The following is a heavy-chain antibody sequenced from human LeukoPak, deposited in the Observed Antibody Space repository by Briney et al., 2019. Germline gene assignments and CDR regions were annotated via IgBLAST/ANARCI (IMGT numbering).Heavy chain of an antibody. Sequence: GGSLRLSCAASGFTFSSFAMHWVRQAPGKGLEWVAVIWYDGSNKYYADSVKGRFTISRDNSKNTLYLQMNRLRAVDTAVYYCARDPDIYCRRTSCQTPSDNWGQGTLVTVSS. J-gene: IGHJ4*02. CDR3: ARDPDIYCRRTSCQTPSDN. CDR1: GFTFSSFA. V-gene: IGHV3-33*01. D-gene: IGHD2-2*01. CDR2: IWYDGSNK.